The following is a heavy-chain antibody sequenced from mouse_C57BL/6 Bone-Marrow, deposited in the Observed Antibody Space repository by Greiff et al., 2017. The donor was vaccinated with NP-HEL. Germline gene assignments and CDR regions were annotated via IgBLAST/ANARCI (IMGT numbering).Heavy chain of an antibody. J-gene: IGHJ3*01. CDR2: IYPGSGNT. D-gene: IGHD1-1*01. CDR3: ARGFYYGSTPFAY. Sequence: VQLQQSGAELVRPGASVKLSCKASGYTFTDYYINWVKQRPGQGLEWIARIYPGSGNTYYNEKFKGKDTLTAEKSSSTAYMQLSSLTSEDSAVYFCARGFYYGSTPFAYWGQGTLVTVSA. V-gene: IGHV1-76*01. CDR1: GYTFTDYY.